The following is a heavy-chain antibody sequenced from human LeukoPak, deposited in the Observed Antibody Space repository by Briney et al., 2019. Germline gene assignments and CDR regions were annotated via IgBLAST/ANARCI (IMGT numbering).Heavy chain of an antibody. Sequence: ASVRVSCKASGYTFTNYDINWVRQGTGQGLEWMGWMNPNSGNTGYAQKFQGRVTMTRNTSISTAYMELSSLRSEDTAVYYCARLDYYDSSGYDAFDIWGQGAMVTVSS. J-gene: IGHJ3*02. V-gene: IGHV1-8*01. CDR3: ARLDYYDSSGYDAFDI. CDR2: MNPNSGNT. D-gene: IGHD3-22*01. CDR1: GYTFTNYD.